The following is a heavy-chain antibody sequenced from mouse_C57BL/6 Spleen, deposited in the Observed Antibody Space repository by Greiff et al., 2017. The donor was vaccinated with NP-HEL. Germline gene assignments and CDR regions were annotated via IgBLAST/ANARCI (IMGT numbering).Heavy chain of an antibody. J-gene: IGHJ1*03. V-gene: IGHV5-17*01. D-gene: IGHD2-5*01. CDR2: ISSGSSTI. CDR1: GFTFSDYG. CDR3: ARGGSNYRYFDV. Sequence: EVMLVESGGGLVKPGGSLKLSCAASGFTFSDYGMHWVRQAPEKGLEWVAYISSGSSTIYYADTVKGRFTISRDNAKNTLFLQMTSLRSKDTAMYYCARGGSNYRYFDVWGTGTTVTVSS.